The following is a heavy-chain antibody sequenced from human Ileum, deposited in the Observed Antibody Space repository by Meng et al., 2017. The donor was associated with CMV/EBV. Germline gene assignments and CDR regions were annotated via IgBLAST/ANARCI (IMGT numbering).Heavy chain of an antibody. J-gene: IGHJ6*01. Sequence: GESLKISCAVSGFTFSNYEMNWVRQAPGKGLEWVSFISSSGGTIYNADSVKGRFTISRDNAKNSLYLQMNSLRDEDTAVYYCARDSRDYGSSYGMDVWGQGTMVTVYS. CDR1: GFTFSNYE. CDR3: ARDSRDYGSSYGMDV. V-gene: IGHV3-48*03. CDR2: ISSSGGTI. D-gene: IGHD4/OR15-4a*01.